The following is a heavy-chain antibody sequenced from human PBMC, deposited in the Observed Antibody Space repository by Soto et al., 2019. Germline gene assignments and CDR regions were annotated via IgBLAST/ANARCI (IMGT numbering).Heavy chain of an antibody. CDR1: GFTFSNAW. CDR3: TTGARGLLWFGELFPFDY. J-gene: IGHJ4*02. D-gene: IGHD3-10*01. Sequence: EVQLVESGGGLVKPGGSLRLSCAASGFTFSNAWMNWVRQAPGKGLEWVGRIKSKTDGGTTDYAAPVKGRFTISRDDSKNTRYLQMNSLKTEDPAVYYCTTGARGLLWFGELFPFDYWGQGTLVTVSS. V-gene: IGHV3-15*07. CDR2: IKSKTDGGTT.